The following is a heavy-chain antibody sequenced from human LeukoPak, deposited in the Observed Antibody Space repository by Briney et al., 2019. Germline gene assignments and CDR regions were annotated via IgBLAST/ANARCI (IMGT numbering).Heavy chain of an antibody. CDR2: VSAGGTNT. D-gene: IGHD2-15*01. V-gene: IGHV3-23*01. Sequence: GGSLRLPCVGSPVTFGTSAMSWVRQAPGKGLEWVSAVSAGGTNTYYADSVEGRFTISRDNSKYTLYLHMDSLRVEDTAQYFCARINCSGGTCYDYFDDWGQGTLVTVSS. J-gene: IGHJ4*02. CDR1: PVTFGTSA. CDR3: ARINCSGGTCYDYFDD.